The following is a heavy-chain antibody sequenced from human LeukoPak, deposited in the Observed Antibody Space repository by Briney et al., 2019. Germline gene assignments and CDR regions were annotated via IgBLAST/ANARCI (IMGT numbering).Heavy chain of an antibody. V-gene: IGHV3-23*01. CDR2: ISGGGVNT. CDR3: AKGHTDYGTGFVC. J-gene: IGHJ4*02. CDR1: GFTFSTYA. Sequence: GGSLRLSCAASGFTFSTYAMSWVRQAPGKGLEWVSIISGGGVNTYYVDSVKGRFTISRDNSRNTLYLQMNSLRVEDTAVYYCAKGHTDYGTGFVCWGQGTLVIVSS. D-gene: IGHD4-17*01.